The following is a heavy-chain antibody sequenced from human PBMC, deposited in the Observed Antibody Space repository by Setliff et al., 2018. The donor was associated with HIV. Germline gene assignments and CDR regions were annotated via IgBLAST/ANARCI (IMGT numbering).Heavy chain of an antibody. CDR3: VRAGDYYDSTGARAGFDF. J-gene: IGHJ3*01. CDR1: GDSISSRNW. Sequence: PSETLSLTCAVTGDSISSRNWWSWVRQAPGKGLQWIGEIYQNGLTNYSPSLKSRVSMSLDKSKNQFSLKMTSVTAADTAVYYCVRAGDYYDSTGARAGFDFWGQETRVTVSS. CDR2: IYQNGLT. D-gene: IGHD3-22*01. V-gene: IGHV4-4*02.